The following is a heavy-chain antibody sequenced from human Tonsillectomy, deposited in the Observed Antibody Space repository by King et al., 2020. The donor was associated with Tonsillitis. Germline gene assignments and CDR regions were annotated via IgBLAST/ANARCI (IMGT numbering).Heavy chain of an antibody. Sequence: EVQLVESGGGLVQPGGSLRLSCAASGFTFSSYWMHLVRQAPGKGLVWVSRINSDGSSTTYADSVKGRFTISRDNAKNTLYLQMNSLRAEDTAGYYCARDPYYYDSSGERYFDFWGQGALVTVSS. CDR1: GFTFSSYW. V-gene: IGHV3-74*01. J-gene: IGHJ4*02. CDR3: ARDPYYYDSSGERYFDF. D-gene: IGHD3-22*01. CDR2: INSDGSST.